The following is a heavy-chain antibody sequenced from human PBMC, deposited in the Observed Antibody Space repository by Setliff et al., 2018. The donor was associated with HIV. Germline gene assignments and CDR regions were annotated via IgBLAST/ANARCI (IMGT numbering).Heavy chain of an antibody. CDR3: ARVPYRSAWFSGGHDAFDV. V-gene: IGHV1-18*01. CDR1: GYNFTSNG. D-gene: IGHD6-19*01. CDR2: ISGYNGNT. Sequence: ASVKVSCKASGYNFTSNGISWVRQAPGQGLEWMGWISGYNGNTKYVQKLQGRVTMTTDTSTRTVYMELRSLRHDGTAEYFCARVPYRSAWFSGGHDAFDVWGQGTMVTVSS. J-gene: IGHJ3*01.